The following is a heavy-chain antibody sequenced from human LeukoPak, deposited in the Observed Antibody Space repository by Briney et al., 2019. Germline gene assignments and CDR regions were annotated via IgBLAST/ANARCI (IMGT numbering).Heavy chain of an antibody. CDR3: ARHLYSTTYNFYFDY. J-gene: IGHJ4*02. CDR1: RGSISSSSYY. Sequence: PSETLSLTCTVSRGSISSSSYYWGWIRQTPGKGLEWIGAISYTGATFFNPSLKSRVSFSVDTSKNQFSLNVTSVTAADRAVYYCARHLYSTTYNFYFDYWGQGTLVVVSS. V-gene: IGHV4-39*01. D-gene: IGHD2/OR15-2a*01. CDR2: ISYTGAT.